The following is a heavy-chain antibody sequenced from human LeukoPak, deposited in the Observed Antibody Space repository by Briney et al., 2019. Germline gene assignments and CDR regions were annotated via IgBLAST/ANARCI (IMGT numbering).Heavy chain of an antibody. J-gene: IGHJ4*02. CDR2: ISSSGSTI. CDR1: GFTFSDYY. Sequence: GGSLRLSCAASGFTFSDYYMSWLRQAAGKGLEWVSYISSSGSTIYYADSVKGRFTISRDNAKNSLYLQMNSLRAEDTAVYYCARVGDIVVVPAAIGMYYFDYWGQGTLVTVSS. V-gene: IGHV3-11*01. D-gene: IGHD2-2*01. CDR3: ARVGDIVVVPAAIGMYYFDY.